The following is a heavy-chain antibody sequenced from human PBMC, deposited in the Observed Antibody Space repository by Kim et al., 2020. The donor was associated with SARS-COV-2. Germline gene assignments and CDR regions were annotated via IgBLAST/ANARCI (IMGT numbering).Heavy chain of an antibody. Sequence: KGNTKYEQKFQGGVTLTRDQSASTAYMELSSLRSEDTAVYYCAGDYGMDVWGQGTTVTVSS. J-gene: IGHJ6*02. CDR3: AGDYGMDV. CDR2: KGNT. V-gene: IGHV1-3*01.